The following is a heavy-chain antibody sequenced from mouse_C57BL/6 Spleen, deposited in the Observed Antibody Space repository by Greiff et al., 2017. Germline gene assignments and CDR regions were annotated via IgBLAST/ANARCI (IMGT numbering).Heavy chain of an antibody. CDR3: ARDYYGSSYWFAY. J-gene: IGHJ3*01. Sequence: QVQLKESGAELVKPGASVKISCKASGYAFSSYWMNWVKQRPGKGLAWIGQIYPGDGDTNYNGKFKGKATLTADKSSSTAYMQLSSLTSEDSAVYFCARDYYGSSYWFAYWGQGTLVTVSA. V-gene: IGHV1-80*01. CDR2: IYPGDGDT. CDR1: GYAFSSYW. D-gene: IGHD1-1*01.